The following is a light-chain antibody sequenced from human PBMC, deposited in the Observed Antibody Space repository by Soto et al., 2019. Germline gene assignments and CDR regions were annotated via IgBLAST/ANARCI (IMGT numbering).Light chain of an antibody. V-gene: IGKV1-5*03. CDR2: KAS. Sequence: DIQMTQPPSTLSASVGDRVTITCRASQSTSTWLAWYQHKPGKAPNLLIYKASSLESGVPSRFSGSGSGTEFTLTISSLQPDDVATYYCQQYGRYRTFGQGTKVEIK. J-gene: IGKJ1*01. CDR1: QSTSTW. CDR3: QQYGRYRT.